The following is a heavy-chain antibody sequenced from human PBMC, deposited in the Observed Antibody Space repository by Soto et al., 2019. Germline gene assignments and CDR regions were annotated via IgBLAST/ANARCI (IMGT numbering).Heavy chain of an antibody. CDR3: AREGEMPYYYYGMDV. J-gene: IGHJ6*02. D-gene: IGHD3-16*01. CDR1: GYTFTTYG. V-gene: IGHV1-18*01. CDR2: ISGYNGNT. Sequence: QVQLVQSGAEVKKPGASVKVSCKSSGYTFTTYGISWVRQAPGQGLEWMGWISGYNGNTKYAQKFQGRVTMTTHTSTSTAYMDLRSLRSDDTAVYYCAREGEMPYYYYGMDVWGQGTTVTVYS.